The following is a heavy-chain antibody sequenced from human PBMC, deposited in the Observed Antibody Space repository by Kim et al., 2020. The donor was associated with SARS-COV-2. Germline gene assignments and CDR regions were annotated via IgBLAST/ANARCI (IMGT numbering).Heavy chain of an antibody. Sequence: GGSLRLSCAASGFTFSSYDKHWVRQATGKGLEWVSAIGTAGDTYYVGSVKGRFTVSRENAKNSLYLQMNSLRAGDTAVYYCARGATYDFWSGYYTNWGQGTLVTVSS. V-gene: IGHV3-13*01. D-gene: IGHD3-3*01. CDR2: IGTAGDT. J-gene: IGHJ4*02. CDR1: GFTFSSYD. CDR3: ARGATYDFWSGYYTN.